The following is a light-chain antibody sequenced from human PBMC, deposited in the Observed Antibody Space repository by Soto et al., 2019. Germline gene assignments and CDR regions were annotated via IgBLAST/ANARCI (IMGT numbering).Light chain of an antibody. V-gene: IGLV1-44*01. CDR2: TAG. CDR3: SAWDNSLNGYV. Sequence: QSVLTQPLSASASPGQRSTIPCFGGSFNIGSNPVAWYQHLPGTAPPRLIFTAGQRPSGVPGRFSGSKSGTSASLAISGLQSEDEADYYCSAWDNSLNGYVFGPGTKVTVL. J-gene: IGLJ1*01. CDR1: SFNIGSNP.